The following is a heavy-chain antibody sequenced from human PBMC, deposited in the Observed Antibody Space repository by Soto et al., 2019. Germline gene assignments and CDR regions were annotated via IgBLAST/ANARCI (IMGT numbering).Heavy chain of an antibody. CDR2: AYPRGST. CDR1: GVYLVSLGYS. Sequence: TLCLTCAVSGVYLVSLGYSLSWIRQPPGKGLEWIGTAYPRGSTYYDPSLKSRVTISLDLSKNQFSLNLNSVTAADTAVYYCARVAGSGWYDAWGQGTLVTVSS. CDR3: ARVAGSGWYDA. J-gene: IGHJ5*02. D-gene: IGHD6-19*01. V-gene: IGHV4-30-2*01.